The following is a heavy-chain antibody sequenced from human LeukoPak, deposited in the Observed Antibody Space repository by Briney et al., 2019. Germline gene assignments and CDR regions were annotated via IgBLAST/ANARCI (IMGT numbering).Heavy chain of an antibody. Sequence: GGSLRLSCAASGFTFSSYEMNWVRQAPGKGLEWVSYISSSGSTIYYADSVKGRFTISRDNSKNTLYLQMNSLRAEDTAVYYCARDKVAGNLDYWGQGTLVTVSS. CDR2: ISSSGSTI. CDR1: GFTFSSYE. D-gene: IGHD6-19*01. V-gene: IGHV3-48*03. CDR3: ARDKVAGNLDY. J-gene: IGHJ4*02.